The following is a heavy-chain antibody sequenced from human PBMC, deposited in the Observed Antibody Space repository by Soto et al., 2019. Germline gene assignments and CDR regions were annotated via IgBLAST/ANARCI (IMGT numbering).Heavy chain of an antibody. CDR2: MNPNSGNT. J-gene: IGHJ6*02. CDR3: ARTLRFLEYYYGMDV. D-gene: IGHD3-3*01. V-gene: IGHV1-8*01. CDR1: GYTFTSYD. Sequence: QVQLVQSGAEVKKPGASVKVSCKASGYTFTSYDINWVRQATGQGLEWMGWMNPNSGNTGYAQKFQGRVTMTRNTSXXTAYMELSSLRSEDTAVYYCARTLRFLEYYYGMDVWGQGTTVTVSS.